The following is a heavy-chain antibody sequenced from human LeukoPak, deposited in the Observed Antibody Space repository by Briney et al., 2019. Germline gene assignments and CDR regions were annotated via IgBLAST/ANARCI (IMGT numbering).Heavy chain of an antibody. V-gene: IGHV3-73*01. CDR2: IRSKANSYAT. Sequence: PGGSLRLSCAASGFTFSGSAMHWVRQASGKGLEWVGRIRSKANSYATAYAASVKGRFTISRDDSKNTAYLQMNSLKTEDTAVYYCTRQPPDIVEPTYYYYYMDVWGKGTTVTVSS. CDR1: GFTFSGSA. J-gene: IGHJ6*03. CDR3: TRQPPDIVEPTYYYYYMDV. D-gene: IGHD2-15*01.